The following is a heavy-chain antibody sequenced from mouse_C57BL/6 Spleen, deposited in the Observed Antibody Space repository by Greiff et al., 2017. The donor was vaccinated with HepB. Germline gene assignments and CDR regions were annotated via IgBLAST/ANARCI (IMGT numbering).Heavy chain of an antibody. CDR2: ISSGGDYI. D-gene: IGHD2-4*01. J-gene: IGHJ4*01. CDR3: TREQYDYDDPYYAMDY. Sequence: EVMLVESGEGLVKPGGSLKLSCAASGFTFSSYAMSWVRQTPEKRLEWVAYISSGGDYIYYADTVKGRFTISRDNARNTLYLQMSSLKSEDTAMYYCTREQYDYDDPYYAMDYWGQGTSVTVSS. V-gene: IGHV5-9-1*02. CDR1: GFTFSSYA.